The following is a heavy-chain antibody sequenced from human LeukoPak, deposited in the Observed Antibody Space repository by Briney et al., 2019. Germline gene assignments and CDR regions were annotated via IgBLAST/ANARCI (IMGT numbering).Heavy chain of an antibody. Sequence: GASLQISCKGSGSSFTSYWIGWVRQLPGKGLEWMGIIYPGDSDTRYSPSFQGQVTISADKSISTAYLQWSSLKASDTAMYYCARSGILTGYHHFDYWGQGTLVTVSS. J-gene: IGHJ4*02. CDR1: GSSFTSYW. CDR3: ARSGILTGYHHFDY. D-gene: IGHD3-9*01. V-gene: IGHV5-51*01. CDR2: IYPGDSDT.